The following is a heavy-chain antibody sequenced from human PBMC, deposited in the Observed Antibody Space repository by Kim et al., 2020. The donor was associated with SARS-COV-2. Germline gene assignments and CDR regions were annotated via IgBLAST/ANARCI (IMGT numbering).Heavy chain of an antibody. J-gene: IGHJ3*02. Sequence: HPGKCRRTISRDNAKNTLYLHMNSLRTEDTALYYCARGVLRTKGAFDIWGQGAMVTVSS. D-gene: IGHD1-26*01. V-gene: IGHV3-74*01. CDR3: ARGVLRTKGAFDI.